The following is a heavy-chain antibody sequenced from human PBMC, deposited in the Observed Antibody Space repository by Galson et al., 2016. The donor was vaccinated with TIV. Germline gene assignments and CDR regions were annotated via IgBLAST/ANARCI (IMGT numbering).Heavy chain of an antibody. CDR2: IIGMFGTT. CDR3: ARARGYSGYEGSL. D-gene: IGHD5-12*01. J-gene: IGHJ4*02. Sequence: SVKVSCKASGGTFSSYAFSWVRQAPGQGLEWMGRIIGMFGTTNYAQKFQGRIMITTDELTSTAYMELSSLRSEDTAIYYCARARGYSGYEGSLWGQGTLVTVSS. CDR1: GGTFSSYA. V-gene: IGHV1-69*05.